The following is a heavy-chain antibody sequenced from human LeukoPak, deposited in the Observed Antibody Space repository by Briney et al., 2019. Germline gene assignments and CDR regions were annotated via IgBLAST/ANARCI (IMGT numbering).Heavy chain of an antibody. Sequence: VASVKVSCKASGYTFTSYYTHWVRQAPGQGLEWMGIIKPSGGSTLYAQKFQGRVTVTSDMSTSTVYVELSSLRSEDTAVYYCAREVPENFSFDYWGQGTLVTVSS. CDR3: AREVPENFSFDY. D-gene: IGHD2/OR15-2a*01. CDR1: GYTFTSYY. J-gene: IGHJ4*02. CDR2: IKPSGGST. V-gene: IGHV1-46*01.